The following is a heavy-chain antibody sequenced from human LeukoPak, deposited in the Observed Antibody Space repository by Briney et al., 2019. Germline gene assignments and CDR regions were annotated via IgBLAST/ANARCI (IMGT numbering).Heavy chain of an antibody. CDR1: GDSISSYY. CDR2: IYYSGST. Sequence: SETLSLTCTVSGDSISSYYWSWIRQPPGKGLEWIGYIYYSGSTNYNPSLKSRVTISVHTSKNQFSLKLSSVTAADTAVYYCARAIVVVVTAPPYWYFDLWGRGTLVTVSS. CDR3: ARAIVVVVTAPPYWYFDL. J-gene: IGHJ2*01. D-gene: IGHD2-21*02. V-gene: IGHV4-59*01.